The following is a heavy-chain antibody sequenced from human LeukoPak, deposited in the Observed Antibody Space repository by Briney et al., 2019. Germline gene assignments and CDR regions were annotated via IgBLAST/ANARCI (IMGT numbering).Heavy chain of an antibody. CDR1: GFTFSSYS. CDR3: ATQRAPLPKGLWFGEFPPTGYFDL. Sequence: PGGTLRLSCAASGFTFSSYSMNWVRQAPGKGLEWVSSISSSSSYIYYADSVKGRFTISRDNAKNSLYLQMNSLRAEDTAVYYCATQRAPLPKGLWFGEFPPTGYFDLWGRGTLVTVSS. V-gene: IGHV3-21*01. D-gene: IGHD3-10*01. J-gene: IGHJ2*01. CDR2: ISSSSSYI.